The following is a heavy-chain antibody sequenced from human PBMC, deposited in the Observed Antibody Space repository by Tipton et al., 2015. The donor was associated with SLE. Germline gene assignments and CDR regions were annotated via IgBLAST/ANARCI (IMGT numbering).Heavy chain of an antibody. J-gene: IGHJ4*02. V-gene: IGHV4-4*02. CDR2: IYRSGSA. Sequence: TLSLTCAVSSGSISSSDWWSWVRQPPGKGLEWIGEIYRSGSATYNPSLKSRVTISMDKSKDQFSLNLASVTPADTAVYYCARRSGDGTAYYYVDYWGRGTLVTVSS. D-gene: IGHD3-22*01. CDR1: SGSISSSDW. CDR3: ARRSGDGTAYYYVDY.